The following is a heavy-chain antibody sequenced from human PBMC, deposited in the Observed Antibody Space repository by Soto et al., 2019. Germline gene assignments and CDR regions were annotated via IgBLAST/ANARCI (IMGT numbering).Heavy chain of an antibody. D-gene: IGHD2-15*01. CDR3: TTGGVVVVAPVYYYGMDV. V-gene: IGHV3-23*01. CDR1: GFTFSSYA. J-gene: IGHJ6*02. Sequence: PGGSLRLSCAASGFTFSSYAMTWVRQAPGKGLEWVSVISTSGGTTFYADSVKGRFTISRDNSKRTLYLQMNSLKTEDTAVYYCTTGGVVVVAPVYYYGMDVWGQGTTVTVSS. CDR2: ISTSGGTT.